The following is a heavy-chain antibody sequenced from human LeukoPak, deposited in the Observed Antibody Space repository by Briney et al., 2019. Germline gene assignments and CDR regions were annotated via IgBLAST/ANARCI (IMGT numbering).Heavy chain of an antibody. CDR3: ARPFRASSGWRKYDY. CDR2: TCYRSKWYY. CDR1: GDSVSSNSAA. D-gene: IGHD6-19*01. J-gene: IGHJ4*02. Sequence: SQTLSLTCAIPGDSVSSNSAAWNWITQSPSIGLEWLGKTCYRSKWYYDYAVSVKSRINISPDTSKIQFSLQLSSVTPEDTAVYYCARPFRASSGWRKYDYWGQGILVTVSS. V-gene: IGHV6-1*01.